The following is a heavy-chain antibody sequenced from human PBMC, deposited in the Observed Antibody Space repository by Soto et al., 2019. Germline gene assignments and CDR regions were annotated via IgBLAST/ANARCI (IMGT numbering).Heavy chain of an antibody. CDR1: GGTFNNYA. CDR2: IIPNVDAA. D-gene: IGHD2-21*02. V-gene: IGHV1-69*13. Sequence: SVKVSCKASGGTFNNYAISWVRQAPGQGLEWVGGIIPNVDAANYAQKFQGRVTIAADESTGTAYMELSRLRSEDTAVYYCARDRPYCGGGDCYWEDAFDIWGQGTMVTVSS. CDR3: ARDRPYCGGGDCYWEDAFDI. J-gene: IGHJ3*02.